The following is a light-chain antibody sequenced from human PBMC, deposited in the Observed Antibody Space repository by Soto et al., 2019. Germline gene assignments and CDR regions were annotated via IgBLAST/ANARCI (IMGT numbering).Light chain of an antibody. J-gene: IGKJ1*01. CDR2: AAS. V-gene: IGKV3-20*01. CDR3: QQYGTSRT. CDR1: QSIGSSN. Sequence: ENVLNNSPGTLSLYPGERATLSCRASQSIGSSNLAWYQQKPGQAPRLLIYAASTRATGIPDRFSGSGSGTDFTLTISRLEPEDFAVYFCQQYGTSRTFGQGTKVDIK.